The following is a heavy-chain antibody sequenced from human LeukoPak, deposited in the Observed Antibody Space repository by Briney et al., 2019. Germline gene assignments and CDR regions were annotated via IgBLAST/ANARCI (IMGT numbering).Heavy chain of an antibody. Sequence: GGSLRLSCAASGFTFSSYAMTWVRQAPGKGLEWVSTISGSGDSTYYAASVKGRFTISRDNSKNTLYLQMNSLRAEDTAVYYCAKDRSSSFLPVDSWGQGALVTVSS. D-gene: IGHD6-13*01. CDR1: GFTFSSYA. J-gene: IGHJ4*02. CDR2: ISGSGDST. V-gene: IGHV3-23*01. CDR3: AKDRSSSFLPVDS.